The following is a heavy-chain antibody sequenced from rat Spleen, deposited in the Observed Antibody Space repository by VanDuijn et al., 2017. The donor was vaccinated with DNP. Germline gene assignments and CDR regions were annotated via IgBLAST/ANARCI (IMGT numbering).Heavy chain of an antibody. CDR1: GFTFSNYD. D-gene: IGHD3-1*01. CDR2: ISPSGGIT. Sequence: EVLLVESGGGLVQPGRSLKLSCVASGFTFSNYDMAWVRQAPTKGLEWVASISPSGGITYYRDSVKGRFTVSRDNAKTSLYLEMDSLRSEDTATYYCVRRGGKGLFSKWGQGTLVTVSS. V-gene: IGHV5-25*01. CDR3: VRRGGKGLFSK. J-gene: IGHJ3*01.